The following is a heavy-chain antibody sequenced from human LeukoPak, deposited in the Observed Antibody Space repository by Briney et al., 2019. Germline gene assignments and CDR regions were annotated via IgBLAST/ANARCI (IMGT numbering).Heavy chain of an antibody. CDR3: ARDQGIYNHRIIDS. J-gene: IGHJ4*02. V-gene: IGHV1-18*04. Sequence: ASVKVSCKASGYTFTGYYMHWVRQAPGQGVEWMGWISDYNGNTNFAQVFQGRVTMTTDTSTSTASMELRSLRSDDTAVYYCARDQGIYNHRIIDSWGQGTLVTVSS. CDR1: GYTFTGYY. D-gene: IGHD5-12*01. CDR2: ISDYNGNT.